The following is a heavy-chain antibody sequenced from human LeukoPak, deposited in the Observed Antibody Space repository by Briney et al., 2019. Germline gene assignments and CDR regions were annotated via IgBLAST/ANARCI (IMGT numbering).Heavy chain of an antibody. J-gene: IGHJ4*02. CDR2: ISGSGGST. D-gene: IGHD6-19*01. CDR1: GFTIPSYN. CDR3: AKEVYSSGWYGLDY. Sequence: PGGSLRLSCAASGFTIPSYNMSWVRQAPGKGLEWVSAISGSGGSTYYADSVKGRFTISRDNSKNTLYLQMNSLRAEDTAVYYCAKEVYSSGWYGLDYWGQGTLVTVSS. V-gene: IGHV3-23*01.